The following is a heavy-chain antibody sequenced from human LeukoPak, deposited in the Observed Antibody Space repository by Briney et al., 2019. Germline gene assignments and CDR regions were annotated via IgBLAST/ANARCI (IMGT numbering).Heavy chain of an antibody. Sequence: PGGSLRLSCAASGFTFSSYSMNWVRQAPGKGLEWASSISSSSSYIYYADSVKGRFTISRDNAKSSLYLQMNSLRAEDTAVYYCARRLRRENWFDPWGQGTLVTVSS. CDR3: ARRLRRENWFDP. D-gene: IGHD4-17*01. J-gene: IGHJ5*02. V-gene: IGHV3-21*01. CDR2: ISSSSSYI. CDR1: GFTFSSYS.